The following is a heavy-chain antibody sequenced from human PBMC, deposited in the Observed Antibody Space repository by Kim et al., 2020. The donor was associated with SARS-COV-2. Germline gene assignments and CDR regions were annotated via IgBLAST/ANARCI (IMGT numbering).Heavy chain of an antibody. CDR1: GFTFSTYA. Sequence: GGSLRLSCAASGFTFSTYAMNWVRQAPGKGLEWVSSISRSTSGTYYADSVKGRFTISRDNSKNTLYLQMDSLRAEDTAVYYCAKSVKSDTAVAEYYHYGMDVWGKGTAVTVSS. CDR3: AKSVKSDTAVAEYYHYGMDV. D-gene: IGHD5-18*01. J-gene: IGHJ6*04. V-gene: IGHV3-23*01. CDR2: ISRSTSGT.